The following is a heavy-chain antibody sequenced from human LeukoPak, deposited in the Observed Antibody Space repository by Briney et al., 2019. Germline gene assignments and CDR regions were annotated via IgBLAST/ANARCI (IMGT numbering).Heavy chain of an antibody. V-gene: IGHV1-2*02. CDR1: GYTFTGYY. CDR2: INPNSGGT. D-gene: IGHD6-13*01. Sequence: ASVKVSCKASGYTFTGYYMHWVRQAPGQGLEWMGWINPNSGGTNYAQKFQGRVTMTRDTSISTAYMELSSLRSDDTAVYYCARVDTSTWDSFDSWGQGTLITVSS. J-gene: IGHJ4*02. CDR3: ARVDTSTWDSFDS.